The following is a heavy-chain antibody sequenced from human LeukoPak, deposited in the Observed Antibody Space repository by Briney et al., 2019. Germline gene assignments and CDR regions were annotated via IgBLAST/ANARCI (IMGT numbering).Heavy chain of an antibody. CDR3: AKDLDPRANYDFWSGSYYYYGMDV. D-gene: IGHD3-3*01. J-gene: IGHJ6*02. CDR1: GFTFSSYA. CDR2: ISGSGGST. Sequence: GGSLRLSCAASGFTFSSYAMSWVRQAPGKGLEWVSAISGSGGSTYYVDSVKGRFTISRDNSKNTLYLQMNSLRAEDTAVYYCAKDLDPRANYDFWSGSYYYYGMDVWGQGTTVTVSS. V-gene: IGHV3-23*01.